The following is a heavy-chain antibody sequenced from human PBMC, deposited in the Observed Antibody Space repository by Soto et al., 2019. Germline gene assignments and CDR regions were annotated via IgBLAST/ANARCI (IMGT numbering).Heavy chain of an antibody. V-gene: IGHV5-10-1*01. CDR1: GYNFTAFW. Sequence: PGESLKLSCKASGYNFTAFWIHWVRQMPGKGLEWLGKIDPSDSYTNYSPSFEGHVTISTDNSITTAYLQWSSLRASDTALYFCARVHKNWFDSWAQGTMVTVSS. CDR2: IDPSDSYT. CDR3: ARVHKNWFDS. J-gene: IGHJ5*01.